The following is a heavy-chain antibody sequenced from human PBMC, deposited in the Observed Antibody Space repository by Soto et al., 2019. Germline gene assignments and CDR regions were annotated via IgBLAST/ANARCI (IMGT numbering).Heavy chain of an antibody. J-gene: IGHJ5*02. D-gene: IGHD3-3*01. Sequence: SETLSLTCAVYGGSFSGYYWSWIRQPPGKGLEWIGEINHSGSTNYNPSLKSRVTISVDTSKNQFSLKLSSVTAADTAVYYCARVYDFWSGYFYSNWFDPWGQGTLVTVSS. CDR1: GGSFSGYY. CDR2: INHSGST. CDR3: ARVYDFWSGYFYSNWFDP. V-gene: IGHV4-34*01.